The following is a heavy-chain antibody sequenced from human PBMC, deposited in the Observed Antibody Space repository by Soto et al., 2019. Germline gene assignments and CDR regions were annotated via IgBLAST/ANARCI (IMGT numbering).Heavy chain of an antibody. V-gene: IGHV3-23*01. CDR1: GFTFSSYA. CDR3: AKGARVSGYYYYYGMDV. J-gene: IGHJ6*02. CDR2: ISGSGGST. Sequence: VGSLRLSCAASGFTFSSYAMSWVRQAPGKGLEWVSAISGSGGSTYYADSVKGRFTISRDNSKNTLYLQMNSLRAEDTAVYYCAKGARVSGYYYYYGMDVWGQGTTVTVS. D-gene: IGHD6-13*01.